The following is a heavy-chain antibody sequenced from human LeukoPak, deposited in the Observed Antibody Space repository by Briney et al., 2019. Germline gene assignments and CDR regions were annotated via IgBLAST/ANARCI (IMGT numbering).Heavy chain of an antibody. CDR3: ARGEDSGYESDAAINI. D-gene: IGHD5-12*01. Sequence: GRSLRLSCTASGFTFGDYAMSWVRQAPGKGLEWVSSISSGTSYIYSADSVKGRFTISRDNAKNSLYLQMNSLRAEDTAVYYCARGEDSGYESDAAINIWGQGTMVTVSS. J-gene: IGHJ3*02. CDR1: GFTFGDYA. V-gene: IGHV3-21*06. CDR2: ISSGTSYI.